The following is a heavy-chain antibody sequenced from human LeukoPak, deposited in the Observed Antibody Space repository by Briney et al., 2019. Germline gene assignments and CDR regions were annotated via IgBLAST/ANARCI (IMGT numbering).Heavy chain of an antibody. Sequence: SETLSLTCTVSGGSISSYYWSWIRQPPGKGLEWIGYIYYSGSTNYNPSLKSRVTISVDTSKNQFSLKLSSVTAADTAVYYCAREAIVARFDYWGQGTPVTVSS. CDR2: IYYSGST. D-gene: IGHD3-22*01. CDR3: AREAIVARFDY. J-gene: IGHJ4*02. V-gene: IGHV4-59*12. CDR1: GGSISSYY.